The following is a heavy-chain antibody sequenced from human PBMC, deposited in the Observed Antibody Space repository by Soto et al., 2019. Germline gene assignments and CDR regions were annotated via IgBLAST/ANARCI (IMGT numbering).Heavy chain of an antibody. CDR3: ARGSWQQLVKGNYYFDE. CDR2: IWYDGSNK. D-gene: IGHD6-13*01. V-gene: IGHV3-33*01. CDR1: GFTFSSYG. J-gene: IGHJ4*02. Sequence: GGSLRLSCAASGFTFSSYGMHWVLQAPGKGLEWVAVIWYDGSNKYYADSVKGRFTISRDNSKNTLYLQMNSLRAEDTAVYYCARGSWQQLVKGNYYFDEWGQGTLVTVSS.